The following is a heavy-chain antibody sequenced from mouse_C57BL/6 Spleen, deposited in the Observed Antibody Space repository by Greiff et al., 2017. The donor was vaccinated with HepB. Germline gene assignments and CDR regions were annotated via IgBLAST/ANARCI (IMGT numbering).Heavy chain of an antibody. J-gene: IGHJ2*01. V-gene: IGHV1-72*01. CDR1: GYTFTSYW. CDR3: ARRGDYYGSSFFDY. Sequence: QVQLQQPGAELVKPGASVQLSCKASGYTFTSYWMHWVKQRPGRGLELIGRIDPNSGGTKYNEKFKSKATLTVDKPSRTAYMQLSSLTSEDSAVYYGARRGDYYGSSFFDYWGQGTTLTVDS. CDR2: IDPNSGGT. D-gene: IGHD1-1*01.